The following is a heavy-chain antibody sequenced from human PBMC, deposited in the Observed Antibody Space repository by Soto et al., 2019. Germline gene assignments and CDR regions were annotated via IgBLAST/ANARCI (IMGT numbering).Heavy chain of an antibody. J-gene: IGHJ4*01. CDR1: GFTFRSHT. CDR2: ISFDGSKM. V-gene: IGHV3-30*18. Sequence: MESGGGVVQPGRSLRLSCSVSGFTFRSHTMHWVRQAPGKGLEWVALISFDGSKMFYEDSVRGRFSISRDNSMDTLYLQMNSMRPEDTDTYYCAKDYYADDMGWGYFFDYWGHGTLVTISS. D-gene: IGHD3-22*01. CDR3: AKDYYADDMGWGYFFDY.